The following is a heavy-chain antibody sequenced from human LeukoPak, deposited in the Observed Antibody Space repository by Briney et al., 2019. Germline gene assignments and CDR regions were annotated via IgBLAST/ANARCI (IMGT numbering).Heavy chain of an antibody. CDR3: ARAWKRWLQLTGY. V-gene: IGHV4-31*03. J-gene: IGHJ4*02. D-gene: IGHD5-24*01. CDR2: IYYSGST. Sequence: SETLSLTCTVSGGSISSGGYYWSWIRQHPGKGLEWIGYIYYSGSTYYNPSLKSRVTISVDTSKNQFSLKLSSVTAADTAVYYCARAWKRWLQLTGYWGQGTLVTVSS. CDR1: GGSISSGGYY.